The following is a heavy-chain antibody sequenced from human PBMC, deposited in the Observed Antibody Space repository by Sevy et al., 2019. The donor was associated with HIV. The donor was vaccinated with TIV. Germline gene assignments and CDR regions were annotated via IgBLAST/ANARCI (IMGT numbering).Heavy chain of an antibody. J-gene: IGHJ3*02. CDR1: GFTFSSYS. CDR2: ISGSSNHI. V-gene: IGHV3-21*01. Sequence: GGSLRLSCAASGFTFSSYSMNWVRQAPGKGLEWVSSISGSSNHIYYADSVKGRFTVSRDNAKNSLYLKMSSLRAEDTAVLDCARGVNDYCDFDADDFDIWGQGTMVTVSS. D-gene: IGHD4-17*01. CDR3: ARGVNDYCDFDADDFDI.